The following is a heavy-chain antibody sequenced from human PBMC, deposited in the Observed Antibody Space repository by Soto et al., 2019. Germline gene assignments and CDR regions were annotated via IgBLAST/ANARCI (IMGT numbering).Heavy chain of an antibody. CDR2: ISPDNGNT. J-gene: IGHJ6*02. V-gene: IGHV1-18*01. CDR3: ARVHGYSGPAGLDV. Sequence: QVQLVQSGGEVKKPGASVKVSCKASGYTFTIYGITWVRQAPGQGLEWMGWISPDNGNTNYAPKLQGRVTMTTDTSTSTAYMELRSLKSDDTAVYYCARVHGYSGPAGLDVWGQGTTVTVSS. D-gene: IGHD5-12*01. CDR1: GYTFTIYG.